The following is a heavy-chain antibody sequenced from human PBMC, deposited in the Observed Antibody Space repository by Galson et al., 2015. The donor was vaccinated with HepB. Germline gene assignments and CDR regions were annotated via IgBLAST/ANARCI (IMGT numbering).Heavy chain of an antibody. J-gene: IGHJ4*02. CDR1: GLNFRYYG. Sequence: SLRLSCAASGLNFRYYGMSWVRQAPEKGLEWVSTITNSGAGTYYADSVKGRFTISRDNSMNTLYLQMNSLRADDTAVYYCANMYGDCGGGTPAGFDYWGQGTLVTVSS. CDR2: ITNSGAGT. D-gene: IGHD4-17*01. CDR3: ANMYGDCGGGTPAGFDY. V-gene: IGHV3-23*01.